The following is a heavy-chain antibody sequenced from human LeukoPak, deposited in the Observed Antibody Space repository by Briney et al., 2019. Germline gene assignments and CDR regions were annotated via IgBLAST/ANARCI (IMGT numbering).Heavy chain of an antibody. CDR2: INPNSGGT. D-gene: IGHD3-3*01. V-gene: IGHV1-2*04. CDR1: GYTFTGYY. CDR3: ARSGANVLRFLEWLPGSEDD. J-gene: IGHJ4*02. Sequence: ASVKVSCKASGYTFTGYYMHWVRQAPGQGLEWMGWINPNSGGTNYAQKFQGWVTMTRDTSISTAYMELSSLRSEDTAVYYCARSGANVLRFLEWLPGSEDDWGQGTLVTVSS.